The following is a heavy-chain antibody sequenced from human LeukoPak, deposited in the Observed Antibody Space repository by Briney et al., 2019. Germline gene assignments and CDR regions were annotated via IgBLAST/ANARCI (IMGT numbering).Heavy chain of an antibody. J-gene: IGHJ6*04. D-gene: IGHD2/OR15-2a*01. CDR2: INPRDRST. V-gene: IGHV1-46*01. Sequence: GASVKVSCKASEYTFVNHFIHWVRQAPGRGLEWMGTINPRDRSTSYAEKFKGRVTMTSDTSTSTVYMDLSNLRSEDTAVYYCARDRASFENRVSYYYGLDVWGKGTTVTVSS. CDR3: ARDRASFENRVSYYYGLDV. CDR1: EYTFVNHF.